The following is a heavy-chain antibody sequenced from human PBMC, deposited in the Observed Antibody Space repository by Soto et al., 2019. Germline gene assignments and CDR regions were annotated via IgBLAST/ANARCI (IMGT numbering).Heavy chain of an antibody. Sequence: QVHLVESGGGVVQPGRSLRLSCAAAGFTFSNYGMHWVRQAPGEGLEWVAVIWNDGSNKYYADSVKGRFTISRDNSKNTVYLQLRGIRVDDRVVYYCTRVVAALHCDYHFHYGGRGTLVTVSS. CDR3: TRVVAALHCDYHFHY. CDR1: GFTFSNYG. J-gene: IGHJ4*02. V-gene: IGHV3-33*01. CDR2: IWNDGSNK. D-gene: IGHD4-17*01.